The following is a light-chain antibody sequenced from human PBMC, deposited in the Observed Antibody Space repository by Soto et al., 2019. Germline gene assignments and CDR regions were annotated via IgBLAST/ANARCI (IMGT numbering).Light chain of an antibody. CDR2: DAS. J-gene: IGKJ3*01. CDR1: QSVSNTY. Sequence: EILFTQGPGTLSFSPVERVTLSFIASQSVSNTYLAWYQQKPGQAPRLLIYDASSRATGIPDRFSGSGSGTDLTLTISRLEPEDFAVYYCQQYGRSLLSFGPGTKVDIK. CDR3: QQYGRSLLS. V-gene: IGKV3-20*01.